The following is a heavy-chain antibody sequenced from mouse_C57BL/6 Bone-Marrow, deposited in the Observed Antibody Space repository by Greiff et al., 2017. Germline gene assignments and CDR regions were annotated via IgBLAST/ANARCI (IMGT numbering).Heavy chain of an antibody. CDR3: ARFAAQATGY. D-gene: IGHD3-2*02. CDR2: IYPRSGNT. V-gene: IGHV1-81*01. Sequence: QVQLQQSGAELARPGASVKLSCKASGYTFTSYGISWVKQRPGQGLEWIGEIYPRSGNTYYNEKFKGKATLTADTSSSTAYMELRSLTSEDSAVYFCARFAAQATGYGGRGNTLTVSA. J-gene: IGHJ2*01. CDR1: GYTFTSYG.